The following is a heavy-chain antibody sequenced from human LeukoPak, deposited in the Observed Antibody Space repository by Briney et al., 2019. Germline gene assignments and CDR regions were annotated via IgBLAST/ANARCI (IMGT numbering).Heavy chain of an antibody. CDR3: ARRGTGSSWHSAGYSNNWFDP. J-gene: IGHJ5*02. CDR2: IKQDGSEK. V-gene: IGHV3-7*01. CDR1: GFTFSSYW. D-gene: IGHD6-13*01. Sequence: GGSLRLSCAASGFTFSSYWMSWVRQAPGKGLEWVANIKQDGSEKYYVDSVKGRFTISRDNAKNSLYLQMSSLRAEDTAVYYCARRGTGSSWHSAGYSNNWFDPWGQGTLVTVSS.